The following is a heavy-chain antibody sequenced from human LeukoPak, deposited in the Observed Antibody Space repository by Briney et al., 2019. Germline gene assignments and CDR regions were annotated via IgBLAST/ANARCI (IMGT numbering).Heavy chain of an antibody. CDR1: GYXFTGYA. V-gene: IGHV1-69*13. J-gene: IGHJ4*02. CDR3: ARPGGYCSSTSCRFKYYFDY. Sequence: SVKASCKASGYXFTGYAINWVRQAPEQGLEWMGGIIPIFGTANYAQKFQGRVTITADESTSTAYMELSSLRSEDTAVYYCARPGGYCSSTSCRFKYYFDYWGQGTLVTVSS. D-gene: IGHD2-2*01. CDR2: IIPIFGTA.